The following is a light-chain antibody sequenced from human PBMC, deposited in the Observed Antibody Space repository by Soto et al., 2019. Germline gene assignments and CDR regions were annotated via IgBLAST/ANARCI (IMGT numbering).Light chain of an antibody. V-gene: IGKV1-39*01. CDR3: QQSYSIPWT. CDR1: QSISTY. Sequence: DIQTTQSPSSLSASVGDRVTITCQASQSISTYLNWYQQKPGKAPKLLIYAASSLQTGVPSRFSGSGSGTDFTLTISSLQPEDFGTYYCQQSYSIPWTFGRGTKVDI. CDR2: AAS. J-gene: IGKJ1*01.